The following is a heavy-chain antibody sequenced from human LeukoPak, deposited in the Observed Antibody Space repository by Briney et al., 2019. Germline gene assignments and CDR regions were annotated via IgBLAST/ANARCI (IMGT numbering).Heavy chain of an antibody. CDR2: INPGGGRT. D-gene: IGHD6-6*01. CDR3: ARSRLVISLPTQFYFDS. Sequence: ASVKVSCKASGYDFLQYYIHWVRQAPGQGLEWMGIINPGGGRTTYAQKFQGRATMTRDTSTDTLYMELSSLKSEDTATYYCARSRLVISLPTQFYFDSWGQGTPITVSS. CDR1: GYDFLQYY. J-gene: IGHJ4*02. V-gene: IGHV1-46*01.